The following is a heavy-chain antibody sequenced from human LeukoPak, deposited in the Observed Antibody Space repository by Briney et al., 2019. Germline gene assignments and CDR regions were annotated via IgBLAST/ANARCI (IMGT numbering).Heavy chain of an antibody. CDR3: ARDGKRGELPRYYMDV. J-gene: IGHJ6*03. CDR1: GYTFTGYY. CDR2: INPNSGGT. V-gene: IGHV1-2*02. D-gene: IGHD1-26*01. Sequence: ASVKVSCKASGYTFTGYYMHWVRQAPGQGLEWMGWINPNSGGTNYAQKFQCRVTMTRDTSISTAYMELSRLRSDDTAVYYCARDGKRGELPRYYMDVWGKGTTVTVSS.